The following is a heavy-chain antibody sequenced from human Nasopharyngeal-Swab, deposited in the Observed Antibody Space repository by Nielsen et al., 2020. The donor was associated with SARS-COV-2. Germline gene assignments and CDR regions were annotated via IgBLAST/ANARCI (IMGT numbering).Heavy chain of an antibody. CDR1: GFTFRSYA. Sequence: LSLTCTASGFTFRSYAISWVRQAPGKGLEGVSVISGSDHTTYYADPVKGRFTISRDNSKNPVNLQMNSLRAEDTAIYYCAKDRDSGDDSDDYYHYYGMDVWGQGTTVTVFS. V-gene: IGHV3-23*01. D-gene: IGHD5-12*01. J-gene: IGHJ6*02. CDR2: ISGSDHTT. CDR3: AKDRDSGDDSDDYYHYYGMDV.